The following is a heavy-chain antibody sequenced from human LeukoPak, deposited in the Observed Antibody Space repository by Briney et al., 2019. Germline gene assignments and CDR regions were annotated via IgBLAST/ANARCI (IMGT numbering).Heavy chain of an antibody. CDR2: ISYDGSNK. D-gene: IGHD6-19*01. V-gene: IGHV3-30*04. CDR1: GFTFSSYA. Sequence: GRSLRLSCAASGFTFSSYAMHWVRQAPGKGLEWVAVISYDGSNKYYADSVEGRFTISRDNSKNTLYLQMNSLRAEDTAVYYCARVRRYWLVGDYFDYWGQGTLVTVSS. J-gene: IGHJ4*02. CDR3: ARVRRYWLVGDYFDY.